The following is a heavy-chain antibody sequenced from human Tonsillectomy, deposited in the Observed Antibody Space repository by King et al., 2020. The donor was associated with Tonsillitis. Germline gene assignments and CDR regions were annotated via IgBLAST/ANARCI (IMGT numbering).Heavy chain of an antibody. Sequence: VQLVESGGTLVQPGGSLSLSCVGSELIFRKYSVNWVRQAPGKGLEWVSLISASGAITYYADSVKGRFSMSRDNSRNTLSLRMNSLRSDDTGVYYCASGPDNFDSSGFLDPASFMDVWGKGTTVTVSS. J-gene: IGHJ6*03. CDR1: ELIFRKYS. CDR3: ASGPDNFDSSGFLDPASFMDV. CDR2: ISASGAIT. D-gene: IGHD3-22*01. V-gene: IGHV3-23*04.